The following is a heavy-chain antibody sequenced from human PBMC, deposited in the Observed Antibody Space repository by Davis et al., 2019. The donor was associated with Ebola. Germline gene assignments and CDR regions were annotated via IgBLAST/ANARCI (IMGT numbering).Heavy chain of an antibody. V-gene: IGHV1-69*13. CDR2: IIPIFGTA. CDR3: ARAGQGGQGGPGATFDY. J-gene: IGHJ4*02. Sequence: SVKVSCKASGGTFSSYAISWVRQAPEQGLEWMGGIIPIFGTANYAQKFQGRVTITADESTSTAYMELSSLRSEDTAVYYCARAGQGGQGGPGATFDYWGQGTLVTVSS. D-gene: IGHD1-26*01. CDR1: GGTFSSYA.